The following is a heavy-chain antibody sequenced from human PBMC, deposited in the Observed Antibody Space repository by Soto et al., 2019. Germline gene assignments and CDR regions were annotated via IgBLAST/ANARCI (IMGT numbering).Heavy chain of an antibody. CDR2: INPIIGTA. CDR1: GGTFSSYA. D-gene: IGHD5-12*01. CDR3: SGQYSGYENSFDY. V-gene: IGHV1-69*05. Sequence: SMKVSCKASGGTFSSYAISWVRQAPGQGLEWMGGINPIIGTAKYAQKFQGRVTITTDTSASTAYMELSSLRSQDTAVYYCSGQYSGYENSFDYWGQGTLVTVS. J-gene: IGHJ4*02.